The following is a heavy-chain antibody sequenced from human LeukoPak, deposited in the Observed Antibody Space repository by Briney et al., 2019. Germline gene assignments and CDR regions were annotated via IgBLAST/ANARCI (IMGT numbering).Heavy chain of an antibody. J-gene: IGHJ4*02. D-gene: IGHD6-13*01. V-gene: IGHV1-46*01. CDR3: ARDPYSSSWYEGLDY. CDR2: INPSGGST. Sequence: ASVKVSCKASGYAFINYAISWVRQAPGQGLEWMGIINPSGGSTSYAQKFQGRVTMTRDTSTSTVYMELSSLRSEDTAVYYCARDPYSSSWYEGLDYWGQGTLVTVSS. CDR1: GYAFINYA.